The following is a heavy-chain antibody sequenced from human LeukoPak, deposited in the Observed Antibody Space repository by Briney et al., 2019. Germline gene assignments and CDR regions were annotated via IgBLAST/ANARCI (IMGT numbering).Heavy chain of an antibody. V-gene: IGHV4-30-2*01. CDR2: IYHSGST. Sequence: SSETLSLTCTVSGGSISSGGYYWSWIRQPPGKGLEWIGYIYHSGSTYHNPSLKSRVTISVDRSKNQFSLKLSSVTAADTAVYYCASTYYYDSSGYYYGNDYWGQGTLVTVSS. D-gene: IGHD3-22*01. CDR3: ASTYYYDSSGYYYGNDY. J-gene: IGHJ4*02. CDR1: GGSISSGGYY.